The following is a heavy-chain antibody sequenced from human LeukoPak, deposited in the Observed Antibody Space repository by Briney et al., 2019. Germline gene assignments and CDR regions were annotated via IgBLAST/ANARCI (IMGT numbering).Heavy chain of an antibody. CDR3: ARGNCGGDCYTRLYYFDY. Sequence: PGGSLRLSCAASGFTFSNYWMSWVRQAPGKGLEWVSVIYSGGSTYYADSVKGRFTISRDNSKNTLYLQMNSLRAEDTAVYYCARGNCGGDCYTRLYYFDYWGQGTLVTVSS. J-gene: IGHJ4*02. V-gene: IGHV3-53*01. CDR2: IYSGGST. CDR1: GFTFSNYW. D-gene: IGHD2-21*02.